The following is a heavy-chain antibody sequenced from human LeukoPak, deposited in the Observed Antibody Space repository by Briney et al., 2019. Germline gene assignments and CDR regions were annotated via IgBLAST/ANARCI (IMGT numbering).Heavy chain of an antibody. CDR1: GGSISNYY. Sequence: SGTLSLTCAVSGGSISNYYWSWIRQPAGKGLEWIGRIYSSGTTNYNPSLKSRVTMSVDTSKNQFSLKLSSVTAADTAVYYCARDLAVAGRYHYGMDVWGQGTTVTVSS. D-gene: IGHD6-19*01. V-gene: IGHV4-4*07. CDR2: IYSSGTT. J-gene: IGHJ6*02. CDR3: ARDLAVAGRYHYGMDV.